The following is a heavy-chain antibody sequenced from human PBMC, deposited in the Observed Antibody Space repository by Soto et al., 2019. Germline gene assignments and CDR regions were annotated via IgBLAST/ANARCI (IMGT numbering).Heavy chain of an antibody. CDR3: ARAVDIYYYYSPVEHDFDY. V-gene: IGHV1-18*01. J-gene: IGHJ4*02. CDR1: GYTFTSYG. Sequence: ASVKVSCKASGYTFTSYGISWVRQAPGQGLEGMGWISAYNGNTNYAQKLQGRVTMTTDTSTSTAYMELMSLRSDDTAVYYFARAVDIYYYYSPVEHDFDYWGQGTLVTVSS. D-gene: IGHD3-22*01. CDR2: ISAYNGNT.